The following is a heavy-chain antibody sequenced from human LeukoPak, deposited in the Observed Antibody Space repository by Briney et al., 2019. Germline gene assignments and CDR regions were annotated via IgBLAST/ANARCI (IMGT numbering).Heavy chain of an antibody. Sequence: GSLRLSCAASGFTFSSYAMSWIRQPPGKGLEWIGEINHSGSTNYNPSLKSRVTISVDTSKNQFSLKLSSVTAADTAVYYCARGRWYYYYDSSGYYPYYFDYWGQGTLVTVSS. CDR2: INHSGST. V-gene: IGHV4-34*01. D-gene: IGHD3-22*01. CDR3: ARGRWYYYYDSSGYYPYYFDY. J-gene: IGHJ4*02. CDR1: GFTFSSYA.